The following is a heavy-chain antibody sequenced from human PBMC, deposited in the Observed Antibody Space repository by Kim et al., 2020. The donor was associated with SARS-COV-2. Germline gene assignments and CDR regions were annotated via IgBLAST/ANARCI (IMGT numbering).Heavy chain of an antibody. J-gene: IGHJ4*02. CDR3: ARDWVDWRYYFDY. Sequence: YAQKCQGRVTMTRDTSISTAYMELSRLGSDDTAVYYCARDWVDWRYYFDYWGQGTLVTVSS. D-gene: IGHD5-12*01. V-gene: IGHV1-2*02.